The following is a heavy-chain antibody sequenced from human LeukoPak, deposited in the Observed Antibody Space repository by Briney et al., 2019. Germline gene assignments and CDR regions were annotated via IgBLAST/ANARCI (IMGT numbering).Heavy chain of an antibody. D-gene: IGHD2-2*01. CDR2: ISYDGSNK. Sequence: GGSLRLSCAASGFTFSSYAMHWVRQAPGKGLEWVAVISYDGSNKYYADSVKGRFTISRDNSKNTLYLQMNSLRAEDTAVYYCARDPDIVVVPAAPEFDYWGQGTLVTVSS. J-gene: IGHJ4*02. CDR3: ARDPDIVVVPAAPEFDY. V-gene: IGHV3-30*01. CDR1: GFTFSSYA.